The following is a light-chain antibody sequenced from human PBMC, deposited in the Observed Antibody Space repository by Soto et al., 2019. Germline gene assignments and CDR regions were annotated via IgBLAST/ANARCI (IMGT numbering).Light chain of an antibody. V-gene: IGLV2-14*01. CDR3: SSYTTSRAYV. J-gene: IGLJ1*01. CDR2: EVS. Sequence: QSVLTQPASVSGSPGQSNTNSSTGTSSDVGAYIYGSWYQQQSGKAPILMIHEVSNRPSGVSNRFSGSKSGNPASLTISGLQAEDDADYYCSSYTTSRAYVFGSGTKVTVL. CDR1: SSDVGAYIY.